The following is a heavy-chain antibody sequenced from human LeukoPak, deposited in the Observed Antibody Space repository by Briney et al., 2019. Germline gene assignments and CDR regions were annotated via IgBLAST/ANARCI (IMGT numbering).Heavy chain of an antibody. CDR3: ARVESYYSYFDY. CDR1: GGSISSGGYY. CDR2: IYHSGST. D-gene: IGHD1-26*01. J-gene: IGHJ4*02. Sequence: SETLSLTCTVSGGSISSGGYYWSWIRQPPGKGLEWIGYIYHSGSTYYNPSLKSRVTISVDRSKNQFPLKLSSVTAADTAVYYCARVESYYSYFDYWGQGTLVTVSS. V-gene: IGHV4-30-2*01.